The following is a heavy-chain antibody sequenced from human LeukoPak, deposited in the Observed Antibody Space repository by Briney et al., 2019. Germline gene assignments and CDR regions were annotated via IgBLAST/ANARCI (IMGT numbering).Heavy chain of an antibody. CDR1: GGTFSSYA. Sequence: ASVKVFCKASGGTFSSYAISWVRQAPGQGLEWMGGIIPIFGTANYAQKFQGRVTITADESTSTAYMELSSLRSEDTAVYYCASDPVTTWDNYFDYWGQGTLVTVSS. CDR2: IIPIFGTA. V-gene: IGHV1-69*13. D-gene: IGHD4-17*01. CDR3: ASDPVTTWDNYFDY. J-gene: IGHJ4*02.